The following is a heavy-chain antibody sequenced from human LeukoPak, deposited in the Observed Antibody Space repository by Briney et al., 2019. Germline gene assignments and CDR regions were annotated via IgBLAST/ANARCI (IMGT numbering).Heavy chain of an antibody. CDR1: GYRFTSYW. CDR2: IYPGDSDT. D-gene: IGHD7-27*01. V-gene: IGHV5-51*01. J-gene: IGHJ3*02. Sequence: GASLKISCKGSGYRFTSYWLGWVRQMPGKGLEWMGIIYPGDSDTRYSPSFQGQVTISADKSISTAYLQWSSLKASDTAMYYCARQLTGDAFDIWGQGTMVTVSS. CDR3: ARQLTGDAFDI.